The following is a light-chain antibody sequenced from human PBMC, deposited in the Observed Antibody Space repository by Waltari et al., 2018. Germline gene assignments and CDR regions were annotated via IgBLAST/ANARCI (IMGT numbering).Light chain of an antibody. CDR1: QIPANV. Sequence: EIVVTQSPATLSVSPGERATLSCMTRQIPANVSCYQQKPGQAPRLLIPAASTRATGVPARFSGSGSEPEFTLTISSLQPEDSAVYYCQQYNNWPPSITFGQGTRLEIK. J-gene: IGKJ5*01. V-gene: IGKV3-15*01. CDR2: AAS. CDR3: QQYNNWPPSIT.